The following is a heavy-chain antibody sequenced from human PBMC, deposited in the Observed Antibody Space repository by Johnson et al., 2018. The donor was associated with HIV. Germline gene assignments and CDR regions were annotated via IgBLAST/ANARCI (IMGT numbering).Heavy chain of an antibody. D-gene: IGHD2-15*01. J-gene: IGHJ3*02. CDR3: ARTPIRTSDTGAFDI. CDR2: ISYDGSNK. CDR1: GFTFSSYD. Sequence: VQLVESGGGVVQPGRSLRLSCAASGFTFSSYDMHWVRQAPGKGLEWVALISYDGSNKYYADSVKGRFTISRDNSKNTLYLQMNSLRAEDTAVYYCARTPIRTSDTGAFDIWGQGTMVTVSS. V-gene: IGHV3-30*03.